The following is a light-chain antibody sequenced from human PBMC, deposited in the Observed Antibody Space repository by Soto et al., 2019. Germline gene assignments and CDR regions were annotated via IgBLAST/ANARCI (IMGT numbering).Light chain of an antibody. CDR1: QSVSSN. CDR3: QQYNNWPPPLT. CDR2: GAS. J-gene: IGKJ4*01. V-gene: IGKV3-15*01. Sequence: EIVMTQSPATLSVSPGERATLSCRASQSVSSNLAWYQQKPGQAPRLLIYGASTRATGIPARFSGSGSGTEFTLTLPGLQSEYVAFYYCQQYNNWPPPLTFGGGTKVEIK.